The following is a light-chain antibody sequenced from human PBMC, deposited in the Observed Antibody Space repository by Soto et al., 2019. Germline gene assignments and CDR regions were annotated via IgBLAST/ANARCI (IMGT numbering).Light chain of an antibody. CDR3: QQFEHWPGT. J-gene: IGKJ1*01. V-gene: IGKV3-15*01. CDR1: QNVGSN. CDR2: AAS. Sequence: EIVMTQSPATLSVSPGERATLSCRASQNVGSNLAWYQQKPGQAPRLLIYAASNRATGIPTWFSGSGSGTEFTLSISSLQSEDFALYYCQQFEHWPGTFGQGTKVEIK.